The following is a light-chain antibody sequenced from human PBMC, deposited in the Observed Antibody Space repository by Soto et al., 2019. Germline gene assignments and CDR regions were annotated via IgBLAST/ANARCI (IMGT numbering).Light chain of an antibody. J-gene: IGKJ1*01. CDR2: GAS. Sequence: EIVLTQSPGSLSLSPGERATLSCRASQSVDSTFFAWYQKKPGQAPRLLIYGASKRATGVPDRFSGSWSGTDFTLTISRLEPEDFAVYYCQQYMSSVTFGQGTKLEI. V-gene: IGKV3-20*01. CDR1: QSVDSTF. CDR3: QQYMSSVT.